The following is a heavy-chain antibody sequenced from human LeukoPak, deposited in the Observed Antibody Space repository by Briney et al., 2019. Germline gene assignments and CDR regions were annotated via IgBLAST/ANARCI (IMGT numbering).Heavy chain of an antibody. CDR3: ARVKGNSLYYYYYMDV. Sequence: PSETLSLTCTVSGGSISSYYWSWIRQPPGKGLEWIGYIYYSGSTNYNPSLKSRVTISVDTSKNQFSLKLSFVTAADTAVYYCARVKGNSLYYYYYMDVWGKGTTVTVSS. CDR1: GGSISSYY. J-gene: IGHJ6*03. D-gene: IGHD4-23*01. V-gene: IGHV4-59*01. CDR2: IYYSGST.